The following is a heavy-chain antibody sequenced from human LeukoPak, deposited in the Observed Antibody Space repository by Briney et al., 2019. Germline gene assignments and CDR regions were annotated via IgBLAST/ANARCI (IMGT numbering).Heavy chain of an antibody. Sequence: ASVKVSCKASGYTFTGYYVHWVRQAPGEGLEWMGWINPNSGGTKYAQKFQGRVTMTRDTSINTAYMEVRRLTSDDTAVYYCARERGTLAVAGDAFDIWGQGTMVTVSS. CDR1: GYTFTGYY. CDR3: ARERGTLAVAGDAFDI. J-gene: IGHJ3*02. CDR2: INPNSGGT. V-gene: IGHV1-2*02. D-gene: IGHD6-19*01.